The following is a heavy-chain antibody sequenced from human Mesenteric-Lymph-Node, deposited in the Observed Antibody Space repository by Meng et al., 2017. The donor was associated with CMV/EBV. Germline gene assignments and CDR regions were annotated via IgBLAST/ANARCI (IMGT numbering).Heavy chain of an antibody. CDR3: ARGKSSTTLMYYYYGMDV. D-gene: IGHD2-2*01. V-gene: IGHV1-2*02. CDR1: GYTFTGYY. Sequence: ASVKVSCKASGYTFTGYYMHWVRQAPGQGLEWMGWINPNSGGTNYAQKFQGRVTMTRDTSISTAYMELSRLRSDDTAVYYCARGKSSTTLMYYYYGMDVWGQGTTVTVSS. CDR2: INPNSGGT. J-gene: IGHJ6*02.